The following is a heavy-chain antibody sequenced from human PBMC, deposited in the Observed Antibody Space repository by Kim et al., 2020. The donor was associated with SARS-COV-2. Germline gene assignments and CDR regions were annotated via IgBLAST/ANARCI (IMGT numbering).Heavy chain of an antibody. D-gene: IGHD3-10*01. CDR3: ARGPRVRRFGERVGMDV. CDR2: INHSGST. V-gene: IGHV4-34*01. J-gene: IGHJ6*02. Sequence: SETLSLTCAVYGGSFSGYYWSWIRQPPGKGLEWIGEINHSGSTNYNPSLKSRVTISVDTSKNQFSLKLSSVTAADTAVYYCARGPRVRRFGERVGMDVWGQGTTVTVSS. CDR1: GGSFSGYY.